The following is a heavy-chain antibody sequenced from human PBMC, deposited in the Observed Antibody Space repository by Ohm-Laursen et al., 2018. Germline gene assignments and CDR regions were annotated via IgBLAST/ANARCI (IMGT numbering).Heavy chain of an antibody. D-gene: IGHD3-22*01. CDR1: AYTFTGNY. J-gene: IGHJ5*02. CDR3: AREAAYYYDRFDP. Sequence: ASVKVSCKASAYTFTGNYIHWVRQAPGQGLDWMGWINPNSGDTNYAQKFQGRVTMTRDTSINTAYMELSRLRSDDTAVYYCAREAAYYYDRFDPWGQGTLVTVSS. CDR2: INPNSGDT. V-gene: IGHV1-2*02.